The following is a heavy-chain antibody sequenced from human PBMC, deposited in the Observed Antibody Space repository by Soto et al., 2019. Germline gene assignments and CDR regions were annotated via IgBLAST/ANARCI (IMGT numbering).Heavy chain of an antibody. J-gene: IGHJ5*02. CDR2: IHDRGST. CDR3: AGQWAAGYGAFYP. CDR1: GGSISNNRW. V-gene: IGHV4-4*02. Sequence: QVKLQESGPGLEKPAGTLSLTCAVSGGSISNNRWWTWVRQAPGKGLEWIGEIHDRGSTNYNLSHKSRATVSIDRSKNQFSLEMRAVTAADTAVYYCAGQWAAGYGAFYPWGQGTLVTVSS. D-gene: IGHD3-9*01.